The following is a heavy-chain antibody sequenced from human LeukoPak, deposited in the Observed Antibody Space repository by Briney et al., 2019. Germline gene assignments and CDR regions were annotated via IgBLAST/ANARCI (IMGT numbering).Heavy chain of an antibody. CDR2: IYYGGSA. Sequence: AETLSLTCTVSGGSISSSSYYWGWIRQPPGKGLEWIGSIYYGGSAYYDPSLKSRVTISVDTSKNQFSLKLSSVTAADTAVYYCARANSSSWYFQHWGQGTLVTVSS. D-gene: IGHD6-13*01. CDR3: ARANSSSWYFQH. V-gene: IGHV4-39*01. J-gene: IGHJ1*01. CDR1: GGSISSSSYY.